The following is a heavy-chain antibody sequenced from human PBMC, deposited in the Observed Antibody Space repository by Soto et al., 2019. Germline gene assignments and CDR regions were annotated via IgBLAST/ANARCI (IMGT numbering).Heavy chain of an antibody. CDR2: ISAYNGNT. V-gene: IGHV1-18*01. D-gene: IGHD5-18*01. CDR3: ARGITVETANY. Sequence: QVQLVQSGAEVKKPGASVKVSCKASGYTFTSYGFSWVRQAPGQGLEWMGWISAYNGNTNYAQKLQGRVTMTTDTSTSTADMELRSLRSGDSVVYYWARGITVETANYWGQGTLVTVSS. CDR1: GYTFTSYG. J-gene: IGHJ4*02.